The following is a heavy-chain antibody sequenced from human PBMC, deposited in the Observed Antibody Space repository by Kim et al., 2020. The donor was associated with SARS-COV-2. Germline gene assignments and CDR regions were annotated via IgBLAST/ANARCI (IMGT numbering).Heavy chain of an antibody. CDR1: GGSISSSSYY. CDR3: ASKPILTGYYYYYFDY. D-gene: IGHD3-9*01. J-gene: IGHJ4*02. Sequence: SETLSLTFTVSGGSISSSSYYWGWIRQPPGKGLEWIASIHYSGNIHYNPSLKSRGTTIVDTSKNQFSLKLSSVTAADTAVYFCASKPILTGYYYYYFDYWGQGTLVTVSS. V-gene: IGHV4-39*01. CDR2: IHYSGNI.